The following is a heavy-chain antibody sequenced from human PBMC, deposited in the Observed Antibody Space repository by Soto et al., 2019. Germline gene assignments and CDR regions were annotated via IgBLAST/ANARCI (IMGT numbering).Heavy chain of an antibody. CDR3: ASRRAMSTFRGVSA. D-gene: IGHD3-16*01. CDR1: GASLSSGSYF. V-gene: IGHV4-61*01. Sequence: PSETLSLTCTVSGASLSSGSYFRSWIRQPPGKGLEYIGYMYYSGCTNYNPSLKSRVTISSDPPKNEFSLRLKAVTAADTGIYYCASRRAMSTFRGVSAWGPGTLVTVS. J-gene: IGHJ4*02. CDR2: MYYSGCT.